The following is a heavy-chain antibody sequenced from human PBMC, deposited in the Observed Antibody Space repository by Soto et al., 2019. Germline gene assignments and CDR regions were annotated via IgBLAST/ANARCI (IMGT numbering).Heavy chain of an antibody. D-gene: IGHD2-8*01. CDR1: GGSISSYY. CDR2: IYYSGST. J-gene: IGHJ6*03. V-gene: IGHV4-59*01. CDR3: ATDRGGYCPNGVCYTDYYYYLDV. Sequence: SETLSLTCTVSGGSISSYYWSWIRQPPGKGLEWIGYIYYSGSTNYNPSLKSRVTISVDTSKNQFSLKLSSVTAADTAVYYCATDRGGYCPNGVCYTDYYYYLDVWGKGTTVTVSS.